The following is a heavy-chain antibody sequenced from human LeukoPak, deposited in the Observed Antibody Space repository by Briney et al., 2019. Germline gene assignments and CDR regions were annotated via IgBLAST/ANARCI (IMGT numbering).Heavy chain of an antibody. CDR2: FDPEDGET. CDR1: GYTFTSYG. D-gene: IGHD3-9*01. V-gene: IGHV1-24*01. Sequence: ASVKVSCKASGYTFTSYGISWVRQAPGQGLEWMGGFDPEDGETIYAQKFQGRVTMTEDTSTDTAYMELSSLRSEDTAVYYCATDLPGKVLRYFDWLSFDYWGQGTLVTVSS. CDR3: ATDLPGKVLRYFDWLSFDY. J-gene: IGHJ4*02.